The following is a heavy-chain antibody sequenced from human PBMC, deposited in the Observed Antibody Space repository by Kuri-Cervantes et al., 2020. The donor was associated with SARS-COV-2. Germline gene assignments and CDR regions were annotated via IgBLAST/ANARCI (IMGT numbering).Heavy chain of an antibody. J-gene: IGHJ4*02. CDR1: GFTFSSYG. CDR3: AKEICGGDCPPLDY. V-gene: IGHV3-30*18. CDR2: ISYDGSNK. Sequence: GGSLRLSCAASGFTFSSYGMHWVRQAPGKGLEWVAVISYDGSNKYYADSVKVRFTISRDNSKNTLYLQMNSLRAEDTAVYYCAKEICGGDCPPLDYWGQGTLVTVSS. D-gene: IGHD2-21*01.